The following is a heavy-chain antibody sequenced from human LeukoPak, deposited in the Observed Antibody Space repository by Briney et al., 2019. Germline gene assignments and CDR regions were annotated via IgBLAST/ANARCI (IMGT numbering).Heavy chain of an antibody. J-gene: IGHJ3*02. CDR1: GFNFSRYS. Sequence: GGSLRLSCAASGFNFSRYSMNWVRQAPGKGLEWVSYISSSNNTIDYADSVKGRFSISRDNAKNSLYLQVKSLRDEDTAVYYCAREDGGKADIWGQGTMVTVSS. CDR3: AREDGGKADI. D-gene: IGHD4-23*01. CDR2: ISSSNNTI. V-gene: IGHV3-48*02.